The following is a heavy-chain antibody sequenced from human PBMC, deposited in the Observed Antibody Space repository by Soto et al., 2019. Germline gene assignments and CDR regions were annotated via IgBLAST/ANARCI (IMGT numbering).Heavy chain of an antibody. J-gene: IGHJ2*01. CDR2: IRAYNGNT. Sequence: QVQLVQSGAEVKKPGASVKVSCKASGYTFTSYGISWVRQAPGQGLEWMGWIRAYNGNTNYAQKLQGRVTMTTDTSTSTAYMELRSLRSEHTAVYYRARDHRYYYGSGRSTYDLWGRGTLVTVSS. CDR3: ARDHRYYYGSGRSTYDL. CDR1: GYTFTSYG. D-gene: IGHD3-10*01. V-gene: IGHV1-18*01.